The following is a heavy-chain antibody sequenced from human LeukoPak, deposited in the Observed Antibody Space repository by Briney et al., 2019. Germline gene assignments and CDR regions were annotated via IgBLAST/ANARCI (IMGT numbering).Heavy chain of an antibody. Sequence: GGSLRLSCAASGFTFSSYEMKWVRQAPGKGLEGVSYISSSGSTIYYADSVKGRFTISRDNAKNSLYLQMNSLRAEDTAVYYCAELGITMIGGVWGKGTTVTISS. CDR3: AELGITMIGGV. CDR2: ISSSGSTI. D-gene: IGHD3-10*02. J-gene: IGHJ6*04. CDR1: GFTFSSYE. V-gene: IGHV3-48*03.